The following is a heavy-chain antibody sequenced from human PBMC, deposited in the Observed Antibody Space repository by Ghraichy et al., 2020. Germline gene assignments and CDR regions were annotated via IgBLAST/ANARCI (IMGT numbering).Heavy chain of an antibody. Sequence: ASVKVSCKASGYTFTGYYMHWVRQAPGQGLEWMGWINPNSGGTNYAQKFQGRVTMTRDTSISTAYMELSRLRSDDTAVYYCARLTYYYDSSGYYDGVDYWGQGTLVTVSS. J-gene: IGHJ4*02. V-gene: IGHV1-2*02. CDR2: INPNSGGT. D-gene: IGHD3-22*01. CDR1: GYTFTGYY. CDR3: ARLTYYYDSSGYYDGVDY.